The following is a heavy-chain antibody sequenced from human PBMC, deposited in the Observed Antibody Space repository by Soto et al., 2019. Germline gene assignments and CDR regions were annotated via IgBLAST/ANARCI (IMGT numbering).Heavy chain of an antibody. D-gene: IGHD6-19*01. CDR3: ARDQQWLVAFDI. J-gene: IGHJ3*02. Sequence: GGSLRPSCAASGFTFSSYAMHWVRQAPGKGLEWVAVISYDGSNKYYADSVKGRFTISRDNSKNTLYLQMNSLRAEDTAVYYCARDQQWLVAFDIWGQGTMVTVSS. CDR1: GFTFSSYA. V-gene: IGHV3-30-3*01. CDR2: ISYDGSNK.